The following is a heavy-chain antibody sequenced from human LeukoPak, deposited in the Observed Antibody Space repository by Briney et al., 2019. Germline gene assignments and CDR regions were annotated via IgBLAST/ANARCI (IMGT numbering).Heavy chain of an antibody. Sequence: ASVTVSCKASGYTFTSYGISWVRQAPGQGLEWMGWISAYNGNTNYAQKLQGRVTMTTDTSTSTAHMELRSLRSDDTAVYYCARDLGQLEPYFDYWGQGTLVPVSS. D-gene: IGHD6-6*01. J-gene: IGHJ4*02. CDR2: ISAYNGNT. V-gene: IGHV1-18*01. CDR3: ARDLGQLEPYFDY. CDR1: GYTFTSYG.